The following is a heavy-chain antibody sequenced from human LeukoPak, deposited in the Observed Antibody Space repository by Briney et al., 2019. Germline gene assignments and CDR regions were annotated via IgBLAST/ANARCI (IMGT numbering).Heavy chain of an antibody. J-gene: IGHJ6*03. CDR2: ISWNSGSI. V-gene: IGHV3-9*01. CDR1: GFTFDDYV. Sequence: PGRSLRLSCAASGFTFDDYVMHWVRQAPGKGLEWVSGISWNSGSIGYADSVKGRFTISRDNAKNSLYLQMNSLRAEDTAVYYCARDYYDSSGYYYWQGPLGYYMDVWGKGTTVTVSS. CDR3: ARDYYDSSGYYYWQGPLGYYMDV. D-gene: IGHD3-22*01.